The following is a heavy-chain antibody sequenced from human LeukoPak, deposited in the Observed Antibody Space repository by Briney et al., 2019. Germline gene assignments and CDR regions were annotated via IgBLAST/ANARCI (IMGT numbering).Heavy chain of an antibody. J-gene: IGHJ3*02. CDR3: ASLNDAFDI. CDR2: IKEDGSEK. Sequence: GGSLRLSCAGSGFTFSNYWMSWVREVPGKGLEWVANIKEDGSEKYSVDSMKGRFTIFRDNAKNSLYLQMNSLRAEDTAVYYCASLNDAFDIWGQGTMVTVSS. CDR1: GFTFSNYW. V-gene: IGHV3-7*01.